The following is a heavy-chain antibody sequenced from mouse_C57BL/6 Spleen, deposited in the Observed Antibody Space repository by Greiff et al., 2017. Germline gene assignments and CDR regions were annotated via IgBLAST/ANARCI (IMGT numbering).Heavy chain of an antibody. CDR3: ARGRGSSGENCDD. D-gene: IGHD1-1*01. J-gene: IGHJ2*01. CDR1: GFNIKNTY. CDR2: IDPANGNT. V-gene: IGHV14-3*01. Sequence: EVQLQESVAELVRPGASVKLSCTASGFNIKNTYMHWVKQRPEQGLEWIGRIDPANGNTNYAPKFQGKATLTADTSSNTAYLQLSSLTSEDTAIDYCARGRGSSGENCDDWGQGTTRTVAS.